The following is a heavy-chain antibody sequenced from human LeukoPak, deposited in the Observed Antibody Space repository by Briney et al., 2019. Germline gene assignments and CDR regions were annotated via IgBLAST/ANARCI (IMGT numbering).Heavy chain of an antibody. Sequence: GGFLRLSCAASGFTFSSYSMNWARQAPGKGLEWVSSISSSSSYIYYADSVKGRFTISRDNAKNSLYLQMNSLRAEDTAVYYCARLGFNWFDPWGQGTLVTVSS. V-gene: IGHV3-21*01. D-gene: IGHD6-25*01. CDR3: ARLGFNWFDP. CDR1: GFTFSSYS. CDR2: ISSSSSYI. J-gene: IGHJ5*02.